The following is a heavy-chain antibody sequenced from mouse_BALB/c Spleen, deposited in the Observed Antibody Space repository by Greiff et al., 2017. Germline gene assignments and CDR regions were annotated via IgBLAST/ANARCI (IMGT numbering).Heavy chain of an antibody. CDR2: ISSGGST. Sequence: DVMLVESGGGLVKPGGSLKLSCAASGFTFSSYAMSWVRQTPEKRLEWVASISSGGSTYYPDSVKGRFTISRDNARNILYLQMSSLRSEDTAMYYCARETTAFPWFAYWGQGTLVTVSA. CDR3: ARETTAFPWFAY. V-gene: IGHV5-6-5*01. J-gene: IGHJ3*01. D-gene: IGHD1-2*01. CDR1: GFTFSSYA.